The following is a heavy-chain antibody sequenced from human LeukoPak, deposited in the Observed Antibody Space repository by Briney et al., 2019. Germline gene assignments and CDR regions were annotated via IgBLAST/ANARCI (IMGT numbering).Heavy chain of an antibody. J-gene: IGHJ4*02. CDR2: IYSGGST. D-gene: IGHD3-22*01. V-gene: IGHV3-53*05. Sequence: GGSLRLSCAASGFTFTDFYMSWVRQAPGKGLEWVSVIYSGGSTFYADSVKGRFTISRDNSENTLSLQMNSLRGEDTAVYYCARSIVIRTYYFDYWGQGSLVTVSS. CDR3: ARSIVIRTYYFDY. CDR1: GFTFTDFY.